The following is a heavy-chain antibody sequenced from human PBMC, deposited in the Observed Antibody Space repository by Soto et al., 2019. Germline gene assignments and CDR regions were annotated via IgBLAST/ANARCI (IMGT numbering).Heavy chain of an antibody. D-gene: IGHD3-22*01. CDR1: GFSFTVCL. CDR2: IYPGDSDT. CDR3: ARLYGSSGYPFDY. Sequence: GESLKISCKGSGFSFTVCLIAWVRQMPGKGLEWMGIIYPGDSDTRYSPSFQGQVTISADKSISTAYLQWSSLKASDTAMYYCARLYGSSGYPFDYWGQGTLVTVSS. J-gene: IGHJ4*02. V-gene: IGHV5-51*01.